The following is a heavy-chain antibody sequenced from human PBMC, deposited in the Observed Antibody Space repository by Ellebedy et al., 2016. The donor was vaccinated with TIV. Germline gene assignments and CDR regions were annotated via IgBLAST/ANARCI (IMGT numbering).Heavy chain of an antibody. Sequence: SETLSLXCSVSGGSINSYYWSWIRQSPVKGLEWIGYVHYSGGTKYSPSLKSRVFISIDTSKNQFSLKLSSVTAADTAVYYCARDSSNSRWYLWGQGTLVTGSS. V-gene: IGHV4-59*01. D-gene: IGHD4-23*01. CDR3: ARDSSNSRWYL. J-gene: IGHJ5*02. CDR1: GGSINSYY. CDR2: VHYSGGT.